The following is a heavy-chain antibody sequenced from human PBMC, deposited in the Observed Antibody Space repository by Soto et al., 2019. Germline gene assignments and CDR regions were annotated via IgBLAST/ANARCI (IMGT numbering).Heavy chain of an antibody. CDR1: GFTFSDYY. CDR2: ISGSGKTI. V-gene: IGHV3-11*04. J-gene: IGHJ4*02. D-gene: IGHD4-4*01. Sequence: QVQLVESGGGLVKPGGSLRLSCAASGFTFSDYYMSWIRQAPGKGLEWVSYISGSGKTIYYADSVKGRFTISRDNAMNSLYLQMNSLRAEDTAVYYCATDYSNYVGYFDYWGQGTLVTVSS. CDR3: ATDYSNYVGYFDY.